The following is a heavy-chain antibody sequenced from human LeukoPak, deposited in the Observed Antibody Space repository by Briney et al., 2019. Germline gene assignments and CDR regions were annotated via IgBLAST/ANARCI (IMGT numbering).Heavy chain of an antibody. CDR3: ARGGRRVVVAATPYYMDV. CDR2: IYYSGNT. V-gene: IGHV4-59*01. J-gene: IGHJ6*03. Sequence: SETLSLTCTGSGGSISSYYWSWIRQPPGKGLEWIGYIYYSGNTNYNPSLKSRVTISVDTSKNQFSLKLSSVTAADTAVYYCARGGRRVVVAATPYYMDVWGKGTTVTISS. CDR1: GGSISSYY. D-gene: IGHD2-15*01.